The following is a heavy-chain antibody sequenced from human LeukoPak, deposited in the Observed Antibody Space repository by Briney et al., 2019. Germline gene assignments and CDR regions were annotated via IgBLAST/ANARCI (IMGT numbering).Heavy chain of an antibody. J-gene: IGHJ3*02. Sequence: GGSLRLSCAASGFTVSSNYMSWVRQAPGKGLEWVSVIYSGGSTYYADSVKGRFTISRDNSKNTLYLQMNSLRAEDTAVYYCARFNYGSGPSTDALDIWGQGTMVTVSS. CDR2: IYSGGST. CDR1: GFTVSSNY. CDR3: ARFNYGSGPSTDALDI. V-gene: IGHV3-53*01. D-gene: IGHD3-10*01.